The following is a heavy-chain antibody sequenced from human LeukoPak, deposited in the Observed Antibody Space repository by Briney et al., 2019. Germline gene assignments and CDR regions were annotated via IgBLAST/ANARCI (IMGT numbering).Heavy chain of an antibody. V-gene: IGHV3-21*01. CDR3: ARDHEEGNYGMDV. CDR1: GFTFSSYS. J-gene: IGHJ6*02. Sequence: GSLRLSCAASGFTFSSYSMNWVRQAPGKGLEWVSSISLSSTYIFYADSVKGRFIVSRDNAKNSLYLQMNSLRAEDTAVYYCARDHEEGNYGMDVWGQGTTVTVS. CDR2: ISLSSTYI. D-gene: IGHD3-10*01.